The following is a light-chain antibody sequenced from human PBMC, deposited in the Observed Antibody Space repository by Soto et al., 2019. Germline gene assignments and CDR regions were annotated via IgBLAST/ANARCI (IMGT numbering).Light chain of an antibody. CDR2: AVS. CDR3: SSYTTRNTYV. J-gene: IGLJ1*01. V-gene: IGLV2-14*01. CDR1: TSDIGDDDD. Sequence: QSALTQPASVSGSPGQSITISCTGTTSDIGDDDDVSWYLQYPGKAPQLLIYAVSHRASGISARLSGSRSGNTASLTISGLQADDEGDYYCSSYTTRNTYVFGGGTKVTVL.